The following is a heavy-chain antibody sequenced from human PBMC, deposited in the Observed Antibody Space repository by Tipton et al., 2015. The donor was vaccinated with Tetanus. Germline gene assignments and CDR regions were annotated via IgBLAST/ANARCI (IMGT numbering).Heavy chain of an antibody. J-gene: IGHJ6*02. CDR3: TRQNYDSSGYYYGYGMDV. D-gene: IGHD3-22*01. CDR1: GFTFSGSA. CDR2: IRSKANSYAT. V-gene: IGHV3-73*01. Sequence: SLRLSCAASGFTFSGSAMHWVRQASGKGLEWVGRIRSKANSYATAYAASVKGRFTISRDDSKNTAYLQMNSLKTEDTAVYYCTRQNYDSSGYYYGYGMDVWGQGTTVTVSS.